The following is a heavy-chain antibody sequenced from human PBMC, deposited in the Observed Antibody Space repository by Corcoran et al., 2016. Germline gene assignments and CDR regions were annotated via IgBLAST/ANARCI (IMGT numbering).Heavy chain of an antibody. Sequence: QLQLQESGPGLVKPSETLSLTCTVSGGSISSSSYYWGWIRQPPGKGLEWIGSIYYSGSTYYNPSLKSRVTISVDTSKNQFSLKLSSVTAADTAVYYCARGRMIRWPGYFYCWGQGTLVTVSS. J-gene: IGHJ4*02. D-gene: IGHD4-17*01. V-gene: IGHV4-39*07. CDR3: ARGRMIRWPGYFYC. CDR2: IYYSGST. CDR1: GGSISSSSYY.